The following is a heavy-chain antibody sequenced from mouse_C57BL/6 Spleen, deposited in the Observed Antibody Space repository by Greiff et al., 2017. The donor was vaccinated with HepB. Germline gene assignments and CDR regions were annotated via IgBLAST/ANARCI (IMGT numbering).Heavy chain of an antibody. CDR1: GFTFSDYG. J-gene: IGHJ2*01. CDR2: ISSGSSTI. CDR3: ARNSNYVRYFDY. V-gene: IGHV5-17*01. D-gene: IGHD2-5*01. Sequence: EVKLVESGGGLVKPGGSLKLSCAASGFTFSDYGMHWVRQAPEKGLEWVAYISSGSSTIYYADTVKGRFTISRDNAKNTLFLQMTSLRSEDTAMYYCARNSNYVRYFDYWGQGTTLTVSS.